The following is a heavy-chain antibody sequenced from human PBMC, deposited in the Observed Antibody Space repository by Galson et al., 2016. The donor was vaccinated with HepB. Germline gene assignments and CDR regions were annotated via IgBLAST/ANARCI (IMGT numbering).Heavy chain of an antibody. J-gene: IGHJ4*02. D-gene: IGHD6-25*01. V-gene: IGHV1-18*01. CDR2: ISTYNGAT. Sequence: SVKVSCKASGFTFLSFSIDWVRQAPGQGLEWMGRISTYNGATSYTEKFQGRVSMTTDTSTATAYMEIRGLTSDDTAIYFCARKAAIGHDYWGQGTQVTVSS. CDR3: ARKAAIGHDY. CDR1: GFTFLSFS.